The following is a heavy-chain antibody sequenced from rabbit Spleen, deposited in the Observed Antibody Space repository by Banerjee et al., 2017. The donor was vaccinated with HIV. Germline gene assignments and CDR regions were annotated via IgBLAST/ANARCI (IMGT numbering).Heavy chain of an antibody. V-gene: IGHV1S7*01. J-gene: IGHJ4*01. Sequence: QLVESGGGLVKPEGSLKVSCTASGFSFSNKAVMCWVRQAPGKGLEWIACINAVTGKAVYASWVNGRFSISRENTQNTVSLQLNSLTAADTATYFCARGGGLWGPGTLVTVS. CDR3: ARGGGL. CDR1: GFSFSNKA. CDR2: INAVTGKA.